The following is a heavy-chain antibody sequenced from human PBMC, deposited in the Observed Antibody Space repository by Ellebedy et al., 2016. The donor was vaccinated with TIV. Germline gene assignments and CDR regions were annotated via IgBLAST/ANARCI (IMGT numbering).Heavy chain of an antibody. D-gene: IGHD3-3*01. V-gene: IGHV3-23*01. J-gene: IGHJ4*02. CDR2: ISGSGGST. Sequence: PGGSLRLSCAASGFTFSSYAMSRVRQAPGKGLEWVSAISGSGGSTYYADSVKGRFTISRDNSKNTLYLQMNSLRAEDTAVYYCAALRFLEEEAGFDYWGQGTLVTVSS. CDR1: GFTFSSYA. CDR3: AALRFLEEEAGFDY.